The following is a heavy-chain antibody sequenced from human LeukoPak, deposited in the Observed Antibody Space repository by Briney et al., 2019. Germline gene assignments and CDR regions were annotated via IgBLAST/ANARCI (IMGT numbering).Heavy chain of an antibody. CDR3: AATSRVVVSFDY. V-gene: IGHV4-31*03. Sequence: SETLSLTCTVSGGSISSGRYYWSWIRQHPGKGLEWIGYIYYSGSTYYNPSLKSRVTISVDTSKNQFSLKLSSVTAADTAVYYCAATSRVVVSFDYWGQGTLVTVSS. J-gene: IGHJ4*02. CDR2: IYYSGST. CDR1: GGSISSGRYY. D-gene: IGHD2-21*01.